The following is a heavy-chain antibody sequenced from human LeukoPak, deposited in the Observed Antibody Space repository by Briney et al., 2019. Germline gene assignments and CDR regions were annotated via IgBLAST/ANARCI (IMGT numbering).Heavy chain of an antibody. Sequence: PSETLPLTCTVSGGSISSYYWSWIRQPPGKGLEWIGYIYHSGSTNYNPSLKSRVAQSVDTSKSQFSLKLRSVTAADTAVYYCARVSCSGGNCYFDYWGQGTLVTVSS. CDR1: GGSISSYY. D-gene: IGHD2-15*01. V-gene: IGHV4-59*01. CDR2: IYHSGST. CDR3: ARVSCSGGNCYFDY. J-gene: IGHJ4*02.